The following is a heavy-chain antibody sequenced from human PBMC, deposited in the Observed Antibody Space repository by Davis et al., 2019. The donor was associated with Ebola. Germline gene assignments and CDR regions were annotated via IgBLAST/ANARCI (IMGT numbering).Heavy chain of an antibody. CDR1: GYSFSGFY. D-gene: IGHD1-26*01. J-gene: IGHJ4*02. CDR2: IHPNTGGT. CDR3: AREVGETKLDQ. V-gene: IGHV1-2*02. Sequence: ASVKVSCKASGYSFSGFYIHWVRQAPGQGLEWMGWIHPNTGGTNYAQKFQGRVTMTRDTSINTAYMELTNLRSDDTAVYYCAREVGETKLDQWGQGTLVTVSS.